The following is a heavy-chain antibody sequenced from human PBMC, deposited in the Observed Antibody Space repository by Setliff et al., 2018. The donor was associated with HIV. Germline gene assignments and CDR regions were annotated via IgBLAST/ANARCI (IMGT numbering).Heavy chain of an antibody. J-gene: IGHJ6*02. CDR2: IYTSGST. V-gene: IGHV4-61*02. Sequence: SETLSLTCTVSGGSFIGSYYWSWIRQPAGKGLEWIGRIYTSGSTNHNPSLKSRVTISVDTSKNQSSLKLSSVTAADTAVYYCARDARLSGSYYGMDVWGQGTTVTVS. CDR1: GGSFIGSYY. D-gene: IGHD1-26*01. CDR3: ARDARLSGSYYGMDV.